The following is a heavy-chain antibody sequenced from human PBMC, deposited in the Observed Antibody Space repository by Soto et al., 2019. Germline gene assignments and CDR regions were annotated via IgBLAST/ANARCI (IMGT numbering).Heavy chain of an antibody. D-gene: IGHD3-22*01. J-gene: IGHJ4*02. CDR1: GFNFSTYS. CDR2: ISSSATYI. CDR3: ARYGYYYHSSAYSGY. Sequence: LRLSCAASGFNFSTYSLNWVRQAPGKGLEWVSSISSSATYIDYADSVKGRFTISRDNAKSSLYLQMNSLRAEDTGVYYCARYGYYYHSSAYSGYWGQGTPVTVSS. V-gene: IGHV3-21*06.